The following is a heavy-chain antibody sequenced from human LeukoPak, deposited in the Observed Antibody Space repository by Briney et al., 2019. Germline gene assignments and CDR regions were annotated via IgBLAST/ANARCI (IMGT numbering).Heavy chain of an antibody. D-gene: IGHD6-19*01. Sequence: SQTLSLTCAISGDSVSSNSAAWNWIRQSPSRGLEWLGRTYYRSKWYNDYAVSVKSRITINPDTSKNQFSLQLNSVTPEDTAVYYCARGRRDQQWLVPYYYYYMDVWGEGTTVTVSS. J-gene: IGHJ6*03. CDR1: GDSVSSNSAA. CDR2: TYYRSKWYN. CDR3: ARGRRDQQWLVPYYYYYMDV. V-gene: IGHV6-1*01.